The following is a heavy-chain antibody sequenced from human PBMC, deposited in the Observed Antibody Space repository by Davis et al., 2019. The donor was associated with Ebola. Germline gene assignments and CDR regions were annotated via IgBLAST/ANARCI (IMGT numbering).Heavy chain of an antibody. CDR1: GFTFSSYS. D-gene: IGHD6-13*01. V-gene: IGHV3-21*01. Sequence: GGSLRLSCAASGFTFSSYSMNWVRQAPGKGLEWVSSISSSISYIYYADSVKGRFTISRDNAKNSLYLQMNSLRDEDTAVYYGARDRFPMDSSSWYWFDPWGQGTLVTVSS. J-gene: IGHJ5*02. CDR3: ARDRFPMDSSSWYWFDP. CDR2: ISSSISYI.